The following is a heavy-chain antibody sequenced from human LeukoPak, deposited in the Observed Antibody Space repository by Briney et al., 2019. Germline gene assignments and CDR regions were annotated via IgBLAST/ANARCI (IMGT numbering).Heavy chain of an antibody. CDR2: ISGSGSTI. CDR1: GVTFSSYE. V-gene: IGHV3-48*03. Sequence: GGSLRLSCAASGVTFSSYEMNWVRQAPGKGLEWVSYISGSGSTIYYADSVKGRFTISRDNAKNSLYLQMNSLRAEDTAVYYCARVEPGYSSSWYGVDYWGQGTLVTVSS. CDR3: ARVEPGYSSSWYGVDY. J-gene: IGHJ4*02. D-gene: IGHD6-13*01.